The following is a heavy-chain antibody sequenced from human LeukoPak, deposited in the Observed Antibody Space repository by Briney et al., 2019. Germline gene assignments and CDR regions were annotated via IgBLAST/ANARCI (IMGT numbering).Heavy chain of an antibody. V-gene: IGHV4-38-2*02. J-gene: IGHJ5*02. Sequence: SETLSLTCTVSGYSISSGYYWGWIRQPPGKGLEWIGSIYHSGSTYYNPSLKSRVTISVDTSKNQFSLKLSSVTGADTAVYYCAGKIAAAGLDLDWFYPWGQGTLVTVSS. CDR3: AGKIAAAGLDLDWFYP. D-gene: IGHD6-13*01. CDR2: IYHSGST. CDR1: GYSISSGYY.